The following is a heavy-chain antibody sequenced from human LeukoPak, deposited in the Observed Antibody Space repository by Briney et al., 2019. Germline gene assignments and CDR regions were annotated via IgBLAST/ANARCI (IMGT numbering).Heavy chain of an antibody. CDR1: GGSISSSY. CDR3: VSIVVVTAADPSDAFDI. CDR2: IYTSGST. D-gene: IGHD2-21*02. V-gene: IGHV4-4*07. Sequence: SETLSLTCTVSGGSISSSYWSWMPQPAGKGLEWIGRIYTSGSTNYNPSLKSRVTMSVDTSKNQFSLKLSSVTAADTPVYYCVSIVVVTAADPSDAFDIWGEGTMVTVSS. J-gene: IGHJ3*02.